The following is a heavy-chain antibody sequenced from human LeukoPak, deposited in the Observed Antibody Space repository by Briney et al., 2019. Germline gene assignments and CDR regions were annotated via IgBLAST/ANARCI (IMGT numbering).Heavy chain of an antibody. CDR3: AKGADMYDAFDI. CDR2: ISYDGSNK. V-gene: IGHV3-30*18. Sequence: GGSLRLSCAASGFTFSSYGMHWVRQAPGKGLEWVAVISYDGSNKYYADSEKGRFTISRDNSKNTLYLQMNSLRAEDTAVYYCAKGADMYDAFDIWGQGTMVTVSS. J-gene: IGHJ3*02. CDR1: GFTFSSYG.